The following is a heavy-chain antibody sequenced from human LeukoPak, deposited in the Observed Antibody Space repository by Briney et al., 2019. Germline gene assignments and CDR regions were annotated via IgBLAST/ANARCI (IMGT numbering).Heavy chain of an antibody. V-gene: IGHV3-21*01. CDR1: GFTFSSYT. D-gene: IGHD6-13*01. Sequence: GGSLRLSCAASGFTFSSYTMNWVRQAPGKGLEWVSSISSSYIYYADSVKGRFTISRDNAKNSLYLQMNSLRAEDTAIYYCARDEYSSSWYGAFDYWGQGTLVIVSS. CDR3: ARDEYSSSWYGAFDY. J-gene: IGHJ4*02. CDR2: ISSSYI.